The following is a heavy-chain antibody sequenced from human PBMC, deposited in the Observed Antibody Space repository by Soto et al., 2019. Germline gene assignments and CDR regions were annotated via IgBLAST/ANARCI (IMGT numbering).Heavy chain of an antibody. CDR3: ARIVVIPAAPDYYNYYGVDV. J-gene: IGHJ6*02. Sequence: PSDTLSFTCTVSGDSIISSNYYWAWIRQSPGKGLEWIGNMYYSGSTYYNLSLKSRVTMSVDTSKNQFSLKISSVTAADTSVYYCARIVVIPAAPDYYNYYGVDVWGQGTTVTVSS. D-gene: IGHD2-2*01. CDR2: MYYSGST. V-gene: IGHV4-39*01. CDR1: GDSIISSNYY.